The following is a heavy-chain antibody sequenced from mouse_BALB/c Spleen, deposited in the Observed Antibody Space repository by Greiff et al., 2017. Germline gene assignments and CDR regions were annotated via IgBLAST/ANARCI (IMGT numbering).Heavy chain of an antibody. CDR3: ARQSTTVVNYFDY. CDR2: ISSGGSYT. CDR1: GFTFSSYG. D-gene: IGHD1-1*01. Sequence: DVHLVESGGDLVKPGGSLKLSCAASGFTFSSYGMSWVRQTPDKRLEWVATISSGGSYTYYPDSVTGRFTISRDNAKNTLYLQMSSLKSEDTAMYYCARQSTTVVNYFDYWGQGTTLTVSS. V-gene: IGHV5-6*01. J-gene: IGHJ2*01.